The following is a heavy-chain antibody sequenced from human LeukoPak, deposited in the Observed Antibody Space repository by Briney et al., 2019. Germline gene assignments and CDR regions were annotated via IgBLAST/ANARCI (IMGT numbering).Heavy chain of an antibody. Sequence: ESGPTLVKPTQTLTLTCTFSGFSLSTSGVGVGWIRQPPGKALEWLALIYWDDDKRYSPSLKSRLTITKDTSKNQVVLTMTNMDPVDTATYYCAHTYCSSTSCHGPAGYWGQGTLVTVSS. CDR1: GFSLSTSGVG. CDR3: AHTYCSSTSCHGPAGY. CDR2: IYWDDDK. V-gene: IGHV2-5*02. J-gene: IGHJ4*02. D-gene: IGHD2-2*01.